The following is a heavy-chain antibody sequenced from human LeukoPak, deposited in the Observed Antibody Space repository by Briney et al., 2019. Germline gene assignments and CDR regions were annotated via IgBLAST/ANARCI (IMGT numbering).Heavy chain of an antibody. CDR1: GGTFSSYA. D-gene: IGHD6-19*01. Sequence: ASVKVSCKASGGTFSSYAISWVRQAPGQGLEWMGGIIPIFGTANYAQKFQGRVTITADESTSTAYMELSGLRSEDTAVYYCARGLSGWFFDYWGQGTLVTVSS. V-gene: IGHV1-69*13. J-gene: IGHJ4*02. CDR2: IIPIFGTA. CDR3: ARGLSGWFFDY.